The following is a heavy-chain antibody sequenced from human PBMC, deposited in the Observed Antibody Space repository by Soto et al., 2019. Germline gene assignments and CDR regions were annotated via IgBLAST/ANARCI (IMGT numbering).Heavy chain of an antibody. Sequence: QVQLVQSGAEVKKPGASVKVSCKASGYTFTSYYMHWVRQAPGQGLEWMGIINPSGGSTSYAQKCQGXXTXTXXTSTSTVYMELSSLRSEDTAVYYCAREHSSGWYCYWGQGTLVTVSS. CDR1: GYTFTSYY. CDR2: INPSGGST. J-gene: IGHJ4*02. D-gene: IGHD6-19*01. V-gene: IGHV1-46*01. CDR3: AREHSSGWYCY.